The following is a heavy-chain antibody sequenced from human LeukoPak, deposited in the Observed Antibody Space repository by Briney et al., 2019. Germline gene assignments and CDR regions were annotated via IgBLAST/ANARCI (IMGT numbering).Heavy chain of an antibody. D-gene: IGHD5-24*01. CDR3: ARDEGMATIGLVYAFDI. V-gene: IGHV1-69*04. J-gene: IGHJ3*02. CDR1: GGTFSSYA. CDR2: IIPILGIA. Sequence: SVKVSCKASGGTFSSYAISWVRQAPGQGLEWMGRIIPILGIANYAQKFQGRVTITADKSTSTAYMELSSLRSEDAAVYYCARDEGMATIGLVYAFDIWGQGTMVTVSS.